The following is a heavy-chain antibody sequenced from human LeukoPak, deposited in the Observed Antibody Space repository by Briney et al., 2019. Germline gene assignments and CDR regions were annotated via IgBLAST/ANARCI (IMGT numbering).Heavy chain of an antibody. CDR2: IYYSGST. V-gene: IGHV4-59*01. D-gene: IGHD1-26*01. CDR1: GGSISSYY. J-gene: IGHJ3*02. CDR3: ARDPVGATSVAFDI. Sequence: NASETLSLTCTVSGGSISSYYWSWIRQPPGKGLEWIGYIYYSGSTNYNPSLKSRVTISVDTSKNQFSLKLSSVTAADTAVYYCARDPVGATSVAFDIWGQGTMVTVSS.